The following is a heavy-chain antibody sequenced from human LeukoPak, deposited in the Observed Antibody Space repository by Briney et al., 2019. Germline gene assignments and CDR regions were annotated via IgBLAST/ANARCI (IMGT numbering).Heavy chain of an antibody. CDR1: GGSISSYY. CDR2: IYYSGST. V-gene: IGHV4-59*01. Sequence: SETLSLTCTVSGGSISSYYWSWIRQPPGKGLERIGYIYYSGSTNYNPSLKSRVTISVDTSKNQFSLKLSSVTAADTAVYYCARAKGYDFWSGYPGIYYMDVWGKGTTVTVSS. D-gene: IGHD3-3*01. CDR3: ARAKGYDFWSGYPGIYYMDV. J-gene: IGHJ6*03.